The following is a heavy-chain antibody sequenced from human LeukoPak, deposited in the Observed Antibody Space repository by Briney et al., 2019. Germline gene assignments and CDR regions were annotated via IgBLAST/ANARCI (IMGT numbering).Heavy chain of an antibody. V-gene: IGHV3-23*01. CDR2: ISGRGGST. D-gene: IGHD2-15*01. CDR1: GLTFSGYA. Sequence: GGSLRLSCAASGLTFSGYAMSWVRQAPGKGLEWVSDISGRGGSTYYADSVKGRFTISRDNSKNTLYLQMNSLRGEGTAVYYCAKYHTPISNYYSYGMDVWAKGPRSPSP. CDR3: AKYHTPISNYYSYGMDV. J-gene: IGHJ6*02.